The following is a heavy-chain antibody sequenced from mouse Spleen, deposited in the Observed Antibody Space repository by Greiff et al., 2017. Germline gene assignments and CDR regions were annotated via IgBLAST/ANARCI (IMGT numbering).Heavy chain of an antibody. J-gene: IGHJ4*01. CDR1: GFTFSDYG. CDR2: ISSGSSTI. CDR3: ARGIYYGYYAMDY. D-gene: IGHD1-2*01. Sequence: EVQVVESGGGLVKPGGSLKLSCAASGFTFSDYGMHWVRQAPEKGLEWVAYISSGSSTIYYADTVKGRFTISRDNAKNTLFLQMTSLRSEDTAMYYCARGIYYGYYAMDYWGQGTSVTVSS. V-gene: IGHV5-17*01.